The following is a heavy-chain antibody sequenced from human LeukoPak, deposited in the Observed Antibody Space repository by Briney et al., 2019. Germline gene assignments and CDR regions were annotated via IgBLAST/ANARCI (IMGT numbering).Heavy chain of an antibody. CDR2: IYYSGST. V-gene: IGHV4-59*08. D-gene: IGHD6-13*01. Sequence: LSETLSLTCTVSGGSISSYYWSWIRQPPGKGLEWIGYIYYSGSTNYNPSLKSRVTISVDTSKNQFTLKLSSVTAADTAVYYCARFPIAAAGSKFNWFDPWGQGTLVTVSS. CDR1: GGSISSYY. CDR3: ARFPIAAAGSKFNWFDP. J-gene: IGHJ5*02.